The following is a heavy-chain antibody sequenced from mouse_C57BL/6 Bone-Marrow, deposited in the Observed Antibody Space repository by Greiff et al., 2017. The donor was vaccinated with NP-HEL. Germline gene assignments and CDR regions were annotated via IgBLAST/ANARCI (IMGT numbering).Heavy chain of an antibody. CDR3: ARGALLRFWYFDV. Sequence: QVQLQQPGAELVKPGASVKMSCKASGYTFTSYWITWVKQRPGQGLEWIGDIYPVSGSTNYNEKFKIKATLTVDTSASTAYMQLSSLTSEDSAVYYCARGALLRFWYFDVWGTGTTVTVSS. D-gene: IGHD1-1*01. V-gene: IGHV1-55*01. J-gene: IGHJ1*03. CDR1: GYTFTSYW. CDR2: IYPVSGST.